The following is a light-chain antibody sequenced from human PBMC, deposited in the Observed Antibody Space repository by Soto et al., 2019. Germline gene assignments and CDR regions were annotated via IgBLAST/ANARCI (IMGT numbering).Light chain of an antibody. J-gene: IGLJ1*01. Sequence: QSVLTKPASVSGSPGQSITISCTGTSSDVGGYNYVSWYQQHPGKAPKVMIYDVSNRPSGVSNRFYGSKSGNTASLTISGLQAEDEADYYCSSYTSSSTPNVFGTGTKVTVL. CDR2: DVS. CDR1: SSDVGGYNY. CDR3: SSYTSSSTPNV. V-gene: IGLV2-14*01.